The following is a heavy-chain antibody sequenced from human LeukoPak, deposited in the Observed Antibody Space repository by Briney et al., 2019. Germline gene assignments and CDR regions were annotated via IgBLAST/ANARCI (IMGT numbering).Heavy chain of an antibody. Sequence: GGSLRLSCAASGFTFSSYAMHWVRQAPGRGLEGVAVISYDGSNKYYADSVKGRFTISRDNSKNTLYLQMNSLRAEDTAVYYCARGWTGTRYFDYWGQGTLVTVSS. J-gene: IGHJ4*02. CDR1: GFTFSSYA. V-gene: IGHV3-30-3*01. D-gene: IGHD1/OR15-1a*01. CDR3: ARGWTGTRYFDY. CDR2: ISYDGSNK.